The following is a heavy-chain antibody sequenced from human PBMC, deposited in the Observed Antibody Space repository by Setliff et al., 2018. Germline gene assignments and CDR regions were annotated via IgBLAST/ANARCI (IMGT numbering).Heavy chain of an antibody. CDR2: INPDGSEK. CDR3: FGAGTCSY. Sequence: PGGSLRLSCGASGFTYKNDWVSWVRQAPGKGLEWLARINPDGSEKYYVDSVKGRFTISRDNARNSLSLQMNSLRTEDTAVYYCFGAGTCSYRGQGTLVTVSS. V-gene: IGHV3-7*01. J-gene: IGHJ4*02. D-gene: IGHD3-10*01. CDR1: GFTYKNDW.